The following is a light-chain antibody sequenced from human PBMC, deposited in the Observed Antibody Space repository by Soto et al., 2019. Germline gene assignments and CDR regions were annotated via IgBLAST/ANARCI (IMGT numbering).Light chain of an antibody. V-gene: IGLV2-14*01. J-gene: IGLJ2*01. CDR2: EVS. Sequence: QSVLTQPASVSGSPGQSITISCTGTSSDVGGYNYVSWYQQHPGKAPKLMIYEVSNRPSGVSNRFSGSKSGNTASLTISGLQAEDEADDYCSSYTSSSTLEVFGGGTQLTVL. CDR3: SSYTSSSTLEV. CDR1: SSDVGGYNY.